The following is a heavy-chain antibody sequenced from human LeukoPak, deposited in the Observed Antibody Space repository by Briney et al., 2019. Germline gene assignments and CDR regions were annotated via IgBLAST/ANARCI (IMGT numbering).Heavy chain of an antibody. CDR2: IYVTGST. V-gene: IGHV4-4*09. CDR3: ARKPGDWYFDL. CDR1: GGSIGTYY. Sequence: SETLSLTCIVSGGSIGTYYWSWIRQSPGKGLEWIGYIYVTGSTRYNPYLQSRVTISVDTSRNQFFLKMSSVTAADTAVYYCARKPGDWYFDLWGRGTLVTVSS. J-gene: IGHJ2*01. D-gene: IGHD7-27*01.